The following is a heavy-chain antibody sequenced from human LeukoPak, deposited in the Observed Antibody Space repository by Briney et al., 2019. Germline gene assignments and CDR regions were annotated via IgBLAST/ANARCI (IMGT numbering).Heavy chain of an antibody. V-gene: IGHV1-18*01. J-gene: IGHJ4*02. Sequence: VASVKVSCKASGYTFTSYGISWVRQAPGQGLEWMGWISAYNGNTNYAQKLQGRVTMTTDTSTSTAYMELRSLRSDDTAVYYCARGGPELLRFFSRMSALDYWGQGTLVTVSS. D-gene: IGHD3-3*01. CDR1: GYTFTSYG. CDR2: ISAYNGNT. CDR3: ARGGPELLRFFSRMSALDY.